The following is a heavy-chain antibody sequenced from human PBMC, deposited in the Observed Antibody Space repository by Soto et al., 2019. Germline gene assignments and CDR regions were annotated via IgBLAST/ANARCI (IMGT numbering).Heavy chain of an antibody. V-gene: IGHV3-33*01. CDR3: ARSGYCSSTSCYSSYYGMDV. CDR1: GFTFSSYG. Sequence: GGSLRLSCAASGFTFSSYGMHWVRQAPGKGLEWVAVIWYDGSNKYYADSVKGRFTISRDNSKNTLYLQMNSLRAEDTAVYYCARSGYCSSTSCYSSYYGMDVWGQGTTVTVSS. CDR2: IWYDGSNK. D-gene: IGHD2-2*01. J-gene: IGHJ6*02.